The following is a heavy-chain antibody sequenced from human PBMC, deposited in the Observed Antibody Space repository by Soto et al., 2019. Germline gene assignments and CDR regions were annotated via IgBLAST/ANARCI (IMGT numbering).Heavy chain of an antibody. D-gene: IGHD6-19*01. Sequence: SETLSLTCAVYGVSFSGYYWTWIRQPPGTGLEWIGEINHSGSTNYNPSLKSRVTISVDTSKNQFSLKLTSVTAADTAVYYCARAGGLGAVAVDYWGQGTLVTSPQ. CDR3: ARAGGLGAVAVDY. V-gene: IGHV4-34*01. CDR1: GVSFSGYY. J-gene: IGHJ4*02. CDR2: INHSGST.